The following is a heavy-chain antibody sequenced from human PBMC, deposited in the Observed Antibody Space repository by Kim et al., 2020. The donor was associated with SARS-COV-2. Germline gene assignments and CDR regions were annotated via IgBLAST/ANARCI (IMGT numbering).Heavy chain of an antibody. CDR3: ATGFYNILTGVYDEYFQ. CDR1: GFTFSNYA. J-gene: IGHJ1*01. CDR2: VSGSGDNT. V-gene: IGHV3-23*01. Sequence: GGSLRLSCAASGFTFSNYAMNWVRQAPGKGLEWVSDVSGSGDNTHYADSGKGRFSISRDNSKNMLYLQMNSLRAEDTAVYYCATGFYNILTGVYDEYFQ. D-gene: IGHD3-9*01.